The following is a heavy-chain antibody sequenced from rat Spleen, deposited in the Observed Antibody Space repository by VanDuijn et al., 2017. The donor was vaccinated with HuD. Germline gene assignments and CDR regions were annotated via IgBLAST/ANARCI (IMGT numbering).Heavy chain of an antibody. V-gene: IGHV5-25*01. Sequence: EVQLVESDGGLVQPGRSLKLSCAASGFIFSDYYMAWVRQAPGKGLEWVSSIKTDGGSTYYPDSVKGRITISRDNAENTGYLQMNRLRSEDTATYYCARHGRGKTTYYYVMDAWGQGASVTVSS. CDR1: GFIFSDYY. CDR2: IKTDGGST. D-gene: IGHD4-5*01. J-gene: IGHJ4*01. CDR3: ARHGRGKTTYYYVMDA.